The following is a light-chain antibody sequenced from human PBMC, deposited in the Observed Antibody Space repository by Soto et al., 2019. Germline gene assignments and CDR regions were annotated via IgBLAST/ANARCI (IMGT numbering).Light chain of an antibody. CDR2: NDN. Sequence: QSVLTQPPSASGTPGQGVAISCSGSRSNMGTNTVNWYQHLPGTAPKLLIYNDNQRPSGVPDRFFGSKSGTSASLAITGLQSEDEADYYCAAWDVTLNHILFGGGTKLTVL. CDR1: RSNMGTNT. J-gene: IGLJ2*01. CDR3: AAWDVTLNHIL. V-gene: IGLV1-44*01.